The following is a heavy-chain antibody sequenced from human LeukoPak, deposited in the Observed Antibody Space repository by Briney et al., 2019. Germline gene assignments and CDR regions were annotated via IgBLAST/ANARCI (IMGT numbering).Heavy chain of an antibody. CDR2: IKQDGSEK. CDR3: ARLYTYYDFWSGYYTSYFDY. V-gene: IGHV3-7*01. CDR1: GFTFSSYW. Sequence: GGSLRLSCAASGFTFSSYWMSWVRQAPGKGLEWVANIKQDGSEKYYVDSVKGRFTISRDNAKNSLYLQMNSLRAEDTAVYYCARLYTYYDFWSGYYTSYFDYWGQGTLVTVSS. J-gene: IGHJ4*02. D-gene: IGHD3-3*01.